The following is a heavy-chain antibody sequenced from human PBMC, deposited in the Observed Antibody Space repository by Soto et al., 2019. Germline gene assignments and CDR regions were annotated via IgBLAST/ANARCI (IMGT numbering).Heavy chain of an antibody. D-gene: IGHD1-26*01. CDR3: MRRGWGDSPIDY. Sequence: QVYLLQSGAEVKKAGASVTVSCKTSGYTFSAYYVHWARRAPGRGFQWLGWINPSNEVTNFSEFFRGRITMTRDTYATAVHTELNRLTTDETAVYSCMRRGWGDSPIDYWGQGPQVTVSS. V-gene: IGHV1-2*02. CDR2: INPSNEVT. CDR1: GYTFSAYY. J-gene: IGHJ4*02.